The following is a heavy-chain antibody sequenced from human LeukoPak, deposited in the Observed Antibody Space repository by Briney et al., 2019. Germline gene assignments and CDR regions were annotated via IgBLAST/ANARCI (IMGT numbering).Heavy chain of an antibody. CDR2: IDSDGKII. D-gene: IGHD1-26*01. CDR3: VGGLGDY. Sequence: GGSLRLSCAASGFIFTNYWMHWVRQAPGKGLVWVARIDSDGKIITYADSVKGRLTISRDNAKNTLYLQMSSLRVDDTAVYYCVGGLGDYWGQETMVAVSS. CDR1: GFIFTNYW. V-gene: IGHV3-74*01. J-gene: IGHJ4*02.